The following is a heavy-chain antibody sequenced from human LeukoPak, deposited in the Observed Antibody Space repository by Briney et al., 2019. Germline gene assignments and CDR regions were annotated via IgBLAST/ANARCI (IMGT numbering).Heavy chain of an antibody. D-gene: IGHD3-10*01. CDR1: GFTFDDYA. CDR2: ISWNSGSI. Sequence: GGSLRLSCTVSGFTFDDYAMHWVRQAPGKGLEWVSGISWNSGSIGYADSVKGRFTISRDNAKNSLYLQMNSLRAEDTALYYCAKAGYGSGSYYFDYWGQGTLVTVSS. V-gene: IGHV3-9*01. J-gene: IGHJ4*02. CDR3: AKAGYGSGSYYFDY.